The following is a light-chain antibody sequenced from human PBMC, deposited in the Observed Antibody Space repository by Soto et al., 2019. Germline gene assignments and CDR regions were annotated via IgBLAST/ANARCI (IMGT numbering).Light chain of an antibody. CDR2: DAS. J-gene: IGKJ4*01. Sequence: IVLTQSPATLSLSPGEIATLSCRASQSVGDYLGWYQQKPGQAPRLLIYDASQRATGVPARFSASGSGTDFPLTISSLEPEDFAIYYCQQREDWPRAFGGGTKVEFK. CDR1: QSVGDY. CDR3: QQREDWPRA. V-gene: IGKV3-11*01.